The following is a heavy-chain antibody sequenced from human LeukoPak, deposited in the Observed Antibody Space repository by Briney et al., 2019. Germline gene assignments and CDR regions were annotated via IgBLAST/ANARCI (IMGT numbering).Heavy chain of an antibody. CDR1: GFTFSNYG. V-gene: IGHV3-30*18. D-gene: IGHD1-14*01. CDR3: AKGPGYMDV. J-gene: IGHJ6*03. CDR2: IPYDGSNK. Sequence: PGRSLRLSCAASGFTFSNYGMHWVRQAPGRGLEWVAVIPYDGSNKYYADSVKGRFTISRDNSKNTLYLQMNSLRAEDTAVYYCAKGPGYMDVWGKGTTVTVSS.